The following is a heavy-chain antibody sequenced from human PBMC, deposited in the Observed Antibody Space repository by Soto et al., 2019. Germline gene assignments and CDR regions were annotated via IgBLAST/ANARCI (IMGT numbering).Heavy chain of an antibody. CDR3: AXAPTKSYSTPRYYGMDV. CDR2: INSDGSST. CDR1: GFTFSSYW. D-gene: IGHD4-4*01. V-gene: IGHV3-74*01. Sequence: GGSLRLSCAASGFTFSSYWMHWVRQAPGKGLVWVSRINSDGSSTSYADSVKGRFTISRDNAKNTLSLQMNSLRAEDTAVYYCAXAPTKSYSTPRYYGMDVWGQGTTVTVSS. J-gene: IGHJ6*02.